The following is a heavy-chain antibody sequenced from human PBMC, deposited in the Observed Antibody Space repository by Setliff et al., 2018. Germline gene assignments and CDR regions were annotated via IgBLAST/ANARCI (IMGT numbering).Heavy chain of an antibody. V-gene: IGHV5-51*01. Sequence: GESLKISCKGSGYSFTSYWIGWVRQMPGKGLEWMGIIYPGDSDTRYSPSFQGQVTISADKSISTAYLQWTSLKASDTAMYYCARHRGRATAGTCFDSWGRGTLVTVSS. J-gene: IGHJ4*02. CDR1: GYSFTSYW. D-gene: IGHD1-1*01. CDR2: IYPGDSDT. CDR3: ARHRGRATAGTCFDS.